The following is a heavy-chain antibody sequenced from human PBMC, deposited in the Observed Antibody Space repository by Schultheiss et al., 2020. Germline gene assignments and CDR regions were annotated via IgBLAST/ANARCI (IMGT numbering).Heavy chain of an antibody. CDR2: IKQDGSEK. V-gene: IGHV3-7*01. CDR3: ARISNYDFWSGYHLDY. D-gene: IGHD3-3*01. Sequence: GGSLRLSCAASGFSFSIYWMNWVRQAPGKGLEWVANIKQDGSEKYYVDSVKGRFTISRDNAKNSLYLQMNSLRVEDTAVYYCARISNYDFWSGYHLDYWGRGTLVTVYS. CDR1: GFSFSIYW. J-gene: IGHJ4*02.